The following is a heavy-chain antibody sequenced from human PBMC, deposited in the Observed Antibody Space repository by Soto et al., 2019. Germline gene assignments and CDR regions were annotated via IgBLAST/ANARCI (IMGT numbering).Heavy chain of an antibody. V-gene: IGHV2-5*02. CDR1: GFSLTTSGVG. D-gene: IGHD3-3*01. Sequence: QITLNESGPTVVRPTETLTLTCRFSGFSLTTSGVGVCWIRQSPGKAPEWLELIYWDDDKRYSASLKSRLTITKDTSKNQVVLRVSDLDPTDTATYYCAHRVLRTVFGLVTTTAIYFGFWGQGTPVAVSS. J-gene: IGHJ4*02. CDR3: AHRVLRTVFGLVTTTAIYFGF. CDR2: IYWDDDK.